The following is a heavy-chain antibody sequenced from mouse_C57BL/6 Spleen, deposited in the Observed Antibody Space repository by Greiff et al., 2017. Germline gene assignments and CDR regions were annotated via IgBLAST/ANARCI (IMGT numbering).Heavy chain of an antibody. J-gene: IGHJ4*01. CDR2: INPGSGGT. CDR3: ARDCYYAMDY. CDR1: GYAFTNYL. V-gene: IGHV1-54*01. Sequence: QVQLQQSGAELVRPGTSVKVSCKASGYAFTNYLIEWVKQRPGQGLEWIGVINPGSGGTNYNEKFKGKATLTADKSSSTAYMQLSSLTSEDSAVDFCARDCYYAMDYWGQGTSVTVSS.